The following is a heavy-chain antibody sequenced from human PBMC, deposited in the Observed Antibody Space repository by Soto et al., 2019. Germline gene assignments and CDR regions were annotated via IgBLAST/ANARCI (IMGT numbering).Heavy chain of an antibody. CDR2: ISYDGSKT. V-gene: IGHV3-30*09. D-gene: IGHD3-16*01. CDR3: VRDPGDVLLRYLDY. J-gene: IGHJ4*02. CDR1: GFTFSTHT. Sequence: QVSLVESGGGVVQPGKSLRLSCGASGFTFSTHTMHWVRQAPGKGLEWVAFISYDGSKTYYADSVKGRFAISRDNSKHTLYLQMNNLRVEDMPVSICVRDPGDVLLRYLDYWGQGTLVTVSS.